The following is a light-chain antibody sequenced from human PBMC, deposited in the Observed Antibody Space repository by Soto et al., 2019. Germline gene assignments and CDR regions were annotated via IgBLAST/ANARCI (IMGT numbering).Light chain of an antibody. V-gene: IGLV1-51*01. Sequence: QSVLTQPTSVSAAPGQKVTISCPGSSSNIGRNFVSWYQQLPGTGPKLLIYDNGKRPSGTPERFSGSKSGMSATLAITGLQTGDEADYYCGTWDSSLKAWLFGAGTKLTVL. J-gene: IGLJ3*02. CDR1: SSNIGRNF. CDR3: GTWDSSLKAWL. CDR2: DNG.